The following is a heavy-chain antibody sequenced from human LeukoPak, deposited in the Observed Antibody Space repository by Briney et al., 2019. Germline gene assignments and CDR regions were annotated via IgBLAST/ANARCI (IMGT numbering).Heavy chain of an antibody. V-gene: IGHV1-18*01. Sequence: ASVKVSCKASGYTFTSYGISWVRQAPGQGLEWMGWISAYNGNTNYAQKLQGRVTMTTDTSTSTAYMELRSLRSDDTAVYYCARTGYSSGWYEIYYFGYWGQGTLVTVSS. J-gene: IGHJ4*02. CDR1: GYTFTSYG. CDR3: ARTGYSSGWYEIYYFGY. CDR2: ISAYNGNT. D-gene: IGHD6-19*01.